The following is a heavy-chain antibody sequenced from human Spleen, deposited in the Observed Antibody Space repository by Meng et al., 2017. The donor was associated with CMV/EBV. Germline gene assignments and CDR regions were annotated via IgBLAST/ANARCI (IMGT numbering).Heavy chain of an antibody. CDR1: GFTFSNYA. V-gene: IGHV3-23*01. J-gene: IGHJ4*02. CDR3: AKVDSCSWYRGFFDY. CDR2: ITASSGST. D-gene: IGHD6-13*01. Sequence: GESLKISCAASGFTFSNYAMSWVRQAPGKGLEWVSGITASSGSTYYADSVKGRFTISRDNSKNTLYLQMNSLRAEDTAIYYCAKVDSCSWYRGFFDYWGQGTLVTVSS.